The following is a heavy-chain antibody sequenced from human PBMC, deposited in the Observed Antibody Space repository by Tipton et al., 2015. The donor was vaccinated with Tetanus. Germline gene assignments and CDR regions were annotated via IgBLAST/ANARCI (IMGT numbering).Heavy chain of an antibody. D-gene: IGHD6-19*01. CDR2: VHPRGST. Sequence: GLVKPSETLSLTCAVSGVSIRSSNYFWGWIRQPPGKGLEWIGEVHPRGSTNYNPSLKSRVTISLDTSKTHFYLNLSSVTAADTAVYYCARPIKQWLVPVDSWGQGTLVTVSS. CDR3: ARPIKQWLVPVDS. J-gene: IGHJ4*02. V-gene: IGHV4-39*02. CDR1: GVSIRSSNYF.